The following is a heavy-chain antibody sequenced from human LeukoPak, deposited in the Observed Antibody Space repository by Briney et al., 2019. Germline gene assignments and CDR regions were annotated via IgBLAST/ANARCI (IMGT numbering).Heavy chain of an antibody. D-gene: IGHD1-14*01. CDR2: IYHSGST. CDR3: ARHARYFYYFDY. J-gene: IGHJ4*02. Sequence: SETLSLTCTVSGYSISSGYYWGWIRPPPGKGLEWIGSIYHSGSTYYNPSLKSRVTISVDTSKNQFSLKLSSVTAADTAVYYCARHARYFYYFDYWGQGTLVTVSS. V-gene: IGHV4-38-2*02. CDR1: GYSISSGYY.